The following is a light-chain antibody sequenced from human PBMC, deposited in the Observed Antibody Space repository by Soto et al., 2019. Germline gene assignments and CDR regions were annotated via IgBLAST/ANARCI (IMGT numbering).Light chain of an antibody. CDR3: QQYDDDGLPWT. J-gene: IGKJ1*01. V-gene: IGKV3-20*01. CDR2: GAS. CDR1: QSVSRNF. Sequence: EIVLTQSPGTLSLSPGERATLSCRASQSVSRNFLAWYQQKPGQAPRLLIYGASSRATGIPDRFSASESGADFTLTISRVEPEDFAVYYCQQYDDDGLPWTFGQGTKVEIK.